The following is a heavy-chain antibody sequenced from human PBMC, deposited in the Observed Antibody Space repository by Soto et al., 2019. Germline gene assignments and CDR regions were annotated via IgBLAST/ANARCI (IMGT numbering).Heavy chain of an antibody. Sequence: GGSLRLSCAASGFTFSSYWMHWVRQAPGKGLVWVSRINSDGSSTSYADSVKGRFTISRDNAKNTPYLQMNSLRAEDAAVYYCASPVKLRWPHYWGQGTLVTVSS. D-gene: IGHD4-17*01. CDR2: INSDGSST. CDR3: ASPVKLRWPHY. CDR1: GFTFSSYW. V-gene: IGHV3-74*01. J-gene: IGHJ4*02.